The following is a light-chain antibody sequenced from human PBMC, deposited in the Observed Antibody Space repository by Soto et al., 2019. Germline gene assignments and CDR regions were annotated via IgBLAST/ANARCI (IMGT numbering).Light chain of an antibody. Sequence: EIVLTQSPGTLSLSPGERATLSCRASQSVSSSYLAWYQQKPGQAPRLLIYGASSRATGIPDRFSGSGSGTDFTLTISRLEPEGFAVYYCQQYGSSWTFGPGTKVDIK. V-gene: IGKV3-20*01. CDR1: QSVSSSY. CDR2: GAS. J-gene: IGKJ3*01. CDR3: QQYGSSWT.